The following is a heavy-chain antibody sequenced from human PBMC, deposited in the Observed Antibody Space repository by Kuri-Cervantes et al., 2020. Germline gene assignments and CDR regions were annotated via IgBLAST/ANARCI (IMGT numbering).Heavy chain of an antibody. CDR2: ISAYNGNT. CDR1: GYTFTGYY. D-gene: IGHD6-19*01. CDR3: ARDSTTPSGWYLNFYYYYDMDV. Sequence: ASVKVSCKASGYTFTGYYMHWVRQAPGQGLEWMGWISAYNGNTNYAQKLQGRVTMTTDTSTSTAYMELRSLRSDDTAVYYCARDSTTPSGWYLNFYYYYDMDVWGQGTTVTVSS. J-gene: IGHJ6*02. V-gene: IGHV1-18*04.